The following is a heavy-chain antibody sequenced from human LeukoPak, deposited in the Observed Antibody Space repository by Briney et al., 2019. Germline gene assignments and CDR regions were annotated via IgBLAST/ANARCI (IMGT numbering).Heavy chain of an antibody. D-gene: IGHD4-17*01. CDR1: GFTFSSYE. CDR3: ASSFSVTTPFFDY. CDR2: ISSSGSTI. V-gene: IGHV3-48*03. Sequence: PGGSLRLSRAASGFTFSSYEMNWVRQAPGKGLEWVSYISSSGSTIYYADSVKGRFTISRDNAKNSLYLQMNSLRAEDTAVYYCASSFSVTTPFFDYWGQGTLVTVSS. J-gene: IGHJ4*02.